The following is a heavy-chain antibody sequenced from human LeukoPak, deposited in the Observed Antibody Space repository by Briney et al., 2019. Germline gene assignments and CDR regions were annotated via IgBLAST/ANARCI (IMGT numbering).Heavy chain of an antibody. CDR3: ARGDDCSGGSCYSWFFQH. CDR2: IHPNTGGT. Sequence: ASVKVSCKASGYTFTGHYIHWVRQAPGQGLELMGWIHPNTGGTKYAQKFQGRVTMTRDTSISTAYMELSSLRSDDTAIYYCARGDDCSGGSCYSWFFQHWGQVTLVTVSS. CDR1: GYTFTGHY. J-gene: IGHJ1*01. D-gene: IGHD2-15*01. V-gene: IGHV1-2*02.